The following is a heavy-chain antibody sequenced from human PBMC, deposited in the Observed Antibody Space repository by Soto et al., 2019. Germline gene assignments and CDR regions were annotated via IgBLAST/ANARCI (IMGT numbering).Heavy chain of an antibody. CDR2: INAGNGNT. V-gene: IGHV1-3*05. CDR1: GYTFANYT. J-gene: IGHJ4*02. Sequence: QVQLVQSGAEEKKPGASLKVSCKTSGYTFANYTIHWVRQAPGQRLEWMGWINAGNGNTEYSQNFQGTVTITRDTSANTACMELSSLQQAPRTLRPPNDYWGQGTLVTVSS. D-gene: IGHD6-13*01. CDR3: NDY.